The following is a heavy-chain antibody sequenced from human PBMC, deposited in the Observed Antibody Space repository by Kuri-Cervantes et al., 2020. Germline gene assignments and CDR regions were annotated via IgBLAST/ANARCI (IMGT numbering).Heavy chain of an antibody. V-gene: IGHV1-3*01. CDR3: ARVGHGVVAAIDY. Sequence: ASVKVSCKASGFTFTSYAMHWVRQAPGQRLEWMGWINAGNGNTKYSQKFQGRVTITRDTSASTAYMELSSLRSEDTAVYYCARVGHGVVAAIDYWGQGTLVTVSS. CDR1: GFTFTSYA. CDR2: INAGNGNT. J-gene: IGHJ4*02. D-gene: IGHD2-15*01.